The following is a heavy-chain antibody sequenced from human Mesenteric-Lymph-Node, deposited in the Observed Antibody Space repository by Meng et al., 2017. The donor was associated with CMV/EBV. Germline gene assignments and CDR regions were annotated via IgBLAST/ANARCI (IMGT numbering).Heavy chain of an antibody. D-gene: IGHD1-26*01. Sequence: GCLISEYLIEWVGQAEGKRLEWVGRSGDKPGGNFEEYVASVKGRVTISRDDSKNLLYLQMNSLKAEDTAVYYCTRHWEKTWEPFDYWGQGTLVTVSS. V-gene: IGHV3-72*01. CDR1: GCLISEYL. CDR3: TRHWEKTWEPFDY. J-gene: IGHJ4*02. CDR2: SGDKPGGNFE.